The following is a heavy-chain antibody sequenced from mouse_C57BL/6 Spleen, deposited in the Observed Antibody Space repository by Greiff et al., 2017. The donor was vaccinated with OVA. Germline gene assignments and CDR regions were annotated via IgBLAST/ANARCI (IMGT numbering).Heavy chain of an antibody. D-gene: IGHD4-1*01. CDR2: IYPGSGST. CDR3: TRAGTDYAIDF. J-gene: IGHJ4*01. V-gene: IGHV1-55*01. Sequence: QVQLQQPGAELVKPGASVKMSCKASGYTFTSYWITWVKQRPGQGLEWIGDIYPGSGSTNYNEKFKSKATLTVDTSSSTAYMQLSSLTSEDTAVYYCTRAGTDYAIDFWGQGTSVTVSS. CDR1: GYTFTSYW.